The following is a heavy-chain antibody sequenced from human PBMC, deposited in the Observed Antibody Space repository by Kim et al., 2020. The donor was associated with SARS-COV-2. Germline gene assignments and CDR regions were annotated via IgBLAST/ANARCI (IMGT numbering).Heavy chain of an antibody. Sequence: GGSLRLSCAASGFTFNSYSMNWVRQAPGKGLEWVSSISGSSNYIYYADSVKGRFTISRDNAKNSLSLQMNSLRAEDTALYYCARDAFTSGQGFDYWGQGTLVTVSS. CDR1: GFTFNSYS. J-gene: IGHJ4*02. D-gene: IGHD1-1*01. CDR3: ARDAFTSGQGFDY. V-gene: IGHV3-21*01. CDR2: ISGSSNYI.